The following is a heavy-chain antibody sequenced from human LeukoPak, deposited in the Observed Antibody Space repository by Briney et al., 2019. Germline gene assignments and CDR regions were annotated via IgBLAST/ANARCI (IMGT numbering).Heavy chain of an antibody. Sequence: ASVKVSCKASGYTFTGYYMHWVRQAPGQGLEWMGWINPNSGGTNYAQKFQGRVTMTRDTSISTAYMELSRLRSDDTAVYYCARDHSNDFWSGSGPLYYMDVWGKGTTVTISS. CDR1: GYTFTGYY. CDR2: INPNSGGT. CDR3: ARDHSNDFWSGSGPLYYMDV. J-gene: IGHJ6*03. V-gene: IGHV1-2*02. D-gene: IGHD3-3*01.